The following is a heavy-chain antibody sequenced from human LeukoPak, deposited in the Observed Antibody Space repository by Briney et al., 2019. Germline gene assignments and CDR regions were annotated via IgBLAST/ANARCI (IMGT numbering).Heavy chain of an antibody. Sequence: MTSGTLSLTCAVSGGSISSSNWWSWVRQPPGKGLEWIGEIYHSGSTNYNPSLKSRVTISVDKSKNQFSLNLSSMTAADTAVYYCASGYDILTGYYSSWFDPWGQGTLVTVSS. CDR3: ASGYDILTGYYSSWFDP. CDR2: IYHSGST. V-gene: IGHV4-4*02. D-gene: IGHD3-9*01. J-gene: IGHJ5*02. CDR1: GGSISSSNW.